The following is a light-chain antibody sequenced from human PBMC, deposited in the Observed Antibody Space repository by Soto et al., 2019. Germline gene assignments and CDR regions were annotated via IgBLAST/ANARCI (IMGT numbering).Light chain of an antibody. J-gene: IGKJ4*01. CDR1: QSVNSNY. V-gene: IGKV3D-20*02. CDR3: QQRSNCR. Sequence: IVLAHSPGALYLCSVERATLSCRASQSVNSNYLTWYQQKPGLTPRLLIYGASSRATGIPDRFSGSGSGTDFTLTFSSLEPDDFAVYSCQQRSNCRFGGGTKVDIK. CDR2: GAS.